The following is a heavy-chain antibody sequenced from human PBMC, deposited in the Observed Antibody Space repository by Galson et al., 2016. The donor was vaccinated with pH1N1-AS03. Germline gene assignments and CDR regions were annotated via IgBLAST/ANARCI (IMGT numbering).Heavy chain of an antibody. CDR1: GFIFSNHG. CDR3: ERAGGY. Sequence: SLRLSCAASGFIFSNHGMHWARQAPGKGPEFVARISSDGGSTYYADSVKARFTISRDNSKNTLYLQMDSLRVKDTAVYYCERAGGYWGQGTLVTVSS. CDR2: ISSDGGST. J-gene: IGHJ4*02. V-gene: IGHV3-64*02.